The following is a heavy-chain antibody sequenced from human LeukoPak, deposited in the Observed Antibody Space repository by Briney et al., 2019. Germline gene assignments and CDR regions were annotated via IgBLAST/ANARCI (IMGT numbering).Heavy chain of an antibody. J-gene: IGHJ5*02. CDR1: GGSFSGYY. V-gene: IGHV4-34*01. CDR2: INHSGST. CDR3: ARGFRFRSGWYIAGDWFDP. Sequence: SETLSLTCPVYGGSFSGYYWSWIRQPPGKGLEWIGEINHSGSTNYNPSLKSRVTISVDTSKNQFSLKLSSVTAADTAVYYCARGFRFRSGWYIAGDWFDPWGQGTLVTVSS. D-gene: IGHD6-19*01.